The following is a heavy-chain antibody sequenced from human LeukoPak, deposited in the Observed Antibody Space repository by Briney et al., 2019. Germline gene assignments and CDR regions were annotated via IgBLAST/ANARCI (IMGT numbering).Heavy chain of an antibody. D-gene: IGHD3-22*01. V-gene: IGHV1-2*02. Sequence: ASVKVSCKASGYTFTGYYMHWVRQAPGQGLEWMGWINPNSGGTNYAQKFQGRVTMTRDTSISTAYMELSRLRSDDTAVYYCARDFSDDSSGYYGELDYWGQGTLVTVSS. J-gene: IGHJ4*02. CDR2: INPNSGGT. CDR1: GYTFTGYY. CDR3: ARDFSDDSSGYYGELDY.